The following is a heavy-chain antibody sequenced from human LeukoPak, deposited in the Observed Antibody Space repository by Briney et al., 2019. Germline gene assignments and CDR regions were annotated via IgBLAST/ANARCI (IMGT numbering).Heavy chain of an antibody. V-gene: IGHV4-4*07. Sequence: SETLSLTGSVSGGSIRSYYWSWIRQPAGKGLEWIGRMYISGDTNYNPSLKSRVTMSVDTSKNQFSLKLTSVTAADTAVYYCARDPFDGSGWPYFDYWGQGTLVTVSS. CDR2: MYISGDT. CDR3: ARDPFDGSGWPYFDY. CDR1: GGSIRSYY. D-gene: IGHD6-19*01. J-gene: IGHJ4*02.